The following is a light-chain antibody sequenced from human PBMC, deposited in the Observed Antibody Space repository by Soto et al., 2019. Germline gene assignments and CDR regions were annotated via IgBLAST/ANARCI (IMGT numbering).Light chain of an antibody. J-gene: IGKJ5*01. CDR3: HQYATSPIT. CDR2: GAS. CDR1: QGVSNTY. V-gene: IGKV3-20*01. Sequence: ETVLTQSPGTLSLSPGERATLSCRASQGVSNTYLAWYQQKPGQAPRLLIYGASDRATGIPDRFSGSGSGTDFTLTISRLEPEDFAVYYCHQYATSPITFGQGTRLEIK.